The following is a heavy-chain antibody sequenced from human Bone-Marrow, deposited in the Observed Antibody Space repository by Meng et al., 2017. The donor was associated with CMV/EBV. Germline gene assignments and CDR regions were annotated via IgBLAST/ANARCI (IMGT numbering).Heavy chain of an antibody. CDR2: IIPILGIA. CDR3: ARYADGKPIWLIDNNYGMDV. D-gene: IGHD5-18*01. V-gene: IGHV1-69*10. Sequence: SLKVFCKASGYTFTSYGISWVRQDPGQGLEWRGGIIPILGIANYAQKFQGRVTITADKSTSTAYMELSSLRSEDTAVYYCARYADGKPIWLIDNNYGMDVWGQGTTVTVSS. CDR1: GYTFTSYG. J-gene: IGHJ6*02.